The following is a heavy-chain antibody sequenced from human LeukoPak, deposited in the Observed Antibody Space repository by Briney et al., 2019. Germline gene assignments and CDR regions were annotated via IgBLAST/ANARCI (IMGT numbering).Heavy chain of an antibody. CDR1: GDSISSGASY. V-gene: IGHV4-61*02. Sequence: SETLSLTCTVSGDSISSGASYWSWIRQPAGKGLEWIGRIYTSGSTDYNPSLKSRVTISVDTSKNQFSLKLSSVTAADTAVYYCARVTIGYCSGGSCPYYYYYMDVWGKGTTVTISS. D-gene: IGHD2-15*01. CDR2: IYTSGST. CDR3: ARVTIGYCSGGSCPYYYYYMDV. J-gene: IGHJ6*03.